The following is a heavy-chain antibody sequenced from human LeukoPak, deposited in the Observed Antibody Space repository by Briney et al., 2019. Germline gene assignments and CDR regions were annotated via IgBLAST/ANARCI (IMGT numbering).Heavy chain of an antibody. CDR3: ARDHSGTQDY. D-gene: IGHD1-1*01. V-gene: IGHV3-33*01. CDR2: IWDKGSNE. Sequence: GGSLRLSCAASGFTFSNYGMHWVRQAPGKGLEWVAVIWDKGSNEYYADSVKGRFTIFRDNRRNTLYLQMNSLRAEDTVVYSCARDHSGTQDYWGQGTLVTVSS. CDR1: GFTFSNYG. J-gene: IGHJ4*02.